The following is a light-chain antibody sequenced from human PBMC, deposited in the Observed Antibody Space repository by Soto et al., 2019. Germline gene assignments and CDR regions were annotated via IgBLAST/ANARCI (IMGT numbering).Light chain of an antibody. CDR3: QQYNKWPQ. CDR2: GTS. CDR1: QSASNK. J-gene: IGKJ4*02. Sequence: EIVMTQSPGTLSVSPGERATLFCRASQSASNKLAWYQQKPGQAPRLIIYGTSTRATGIPARFSGSGSGTDFTLTISSLQSEDFAIYYCQQYNKWPQFGGGTKVDIK. V-gene: IGKV3-15*01.